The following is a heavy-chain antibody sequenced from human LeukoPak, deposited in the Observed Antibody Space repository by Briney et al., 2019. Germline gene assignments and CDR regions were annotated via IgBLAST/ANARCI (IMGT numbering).Heavy chain of an antibody. V-gene: IGHV5-51*01. Sequence: GESLQISCKAFGSRFTSYWIAWVRQMPGKGLEWMGIIYPGDSNTRYSPSFQGQVTISADKSISTAYLQWSSLKASDTAMYYCARRDYDSSGSYGDWGQGTLVTVSS. J-gene: IGHJ4*02. CDR3: ARRDYDSSGSYGD. CDR2: IYPGDSNT. D-gene: IGHD3-22*01. CDR1: GSRFTSYW.